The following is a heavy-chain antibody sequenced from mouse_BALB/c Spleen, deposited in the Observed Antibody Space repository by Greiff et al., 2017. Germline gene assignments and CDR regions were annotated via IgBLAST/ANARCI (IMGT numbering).Heavy chain of an antibody. CDR2: ISYDGSN. D-gene: IGHD1-1*01. V-gene: IGHV3-6*02. J-gene: IGHJ3*01. CDR1: GYSITSGYY. Sequence: EVKLQESGPGLVKPSQSLSLTCSVTGYSITSGYYWNWIRQFPGNKLEWMGYISYDGSNNYNPSLKNRISITRDTSKNQFFLKLNSVTTEDTATYYCARGDTAVVDWGQGTLVTVSA. CDR3: ARGDTAVVD.